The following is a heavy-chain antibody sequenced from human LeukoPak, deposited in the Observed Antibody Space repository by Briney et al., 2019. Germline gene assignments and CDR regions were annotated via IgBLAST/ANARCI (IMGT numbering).Heavy chain of an antibody. J-gene: IGHJ4*02. D-gene: IGHD3-16*01. V-gene: IGHV3-30*02. CDR3: AKDPTRLYDHGYY. Sequence: GGSLRLSCAASGFTFSSYGMHWVRQAPGKGLEWVAFIRYDGSNKYYADSVKGRFTISRDNSKNTLYLQMNSLRAEDTAVYYCAKDPTRLYDHGYYWGQGTLVTVSS. CDR2: IRYDGSNK. CDR1: GFTFSSYG.